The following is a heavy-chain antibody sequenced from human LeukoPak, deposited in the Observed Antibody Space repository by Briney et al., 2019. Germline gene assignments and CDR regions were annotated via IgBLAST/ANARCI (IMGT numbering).Heavy chain of an antibody. Sequence: SETLSLTCTVSGGSISSYYWSWIRQPPGKGLEWIGYIYYSGSTNYNPSLKSRVTISVDTSKNQFSLKLSSVTAADTAVYYCARGRSSGWYEDWFDPWGQGTLVTVSS. J-gene: IGHJ5*02. D-gene: IGHD6-19*01. CDR3: ARGRSSGWYEDWFDP. V-gene: IGHV4-59*12. CDR1: GGSISSYY. CDR2: IYYSGST.